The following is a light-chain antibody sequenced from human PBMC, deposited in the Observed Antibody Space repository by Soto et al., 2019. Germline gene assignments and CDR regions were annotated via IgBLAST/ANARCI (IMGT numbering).Light chain of an antibody. CDR2: KAS. V-gene: IGKV1-5*03. J-gene: IGKJ1*01. Sequence: DIQMTQSPSTLSGSVGDRVTITCRASQTISSWLAWYQQKPGKAPKLLIYKASTSKSGVPSRFSGSGSGTEFTLTIRSLQPDDFATYYCKHYNSYSEAVGQGTKVDIK. CDR3: KHYNSYSEA. CDR1: QTISSW.